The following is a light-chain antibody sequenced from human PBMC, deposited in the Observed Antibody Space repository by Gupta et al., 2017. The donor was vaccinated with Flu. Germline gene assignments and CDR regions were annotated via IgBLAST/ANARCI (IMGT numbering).Light chain of an antibody. CDR3: QQRSNRPVT. CDR2: DAS. Sequence: EIVXTQSPATLSLSXGERATLSCRASQSVSSYLAWYQQKPGQAPRLLIYDASNRATGIPARFSGSGSGTDFTLTINSLEPEDFAVYYCQQRSNRPVTFGQGTKLEIK. J-gene: IGKJ2*01. V-gene: IGKV3-11*01. CDR1: QSVSSY.